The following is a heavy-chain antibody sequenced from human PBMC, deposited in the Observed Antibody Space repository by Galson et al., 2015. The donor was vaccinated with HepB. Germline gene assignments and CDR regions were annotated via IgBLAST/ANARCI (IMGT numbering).Heavy chain of an antibody. CDR2: IIPILGIA. CDR3: ARAAICGGDCYYYYGMDV. J-gene: IGHJ6*02. Sequence: CTASGGTFSSYAISWVRQAPGQGLEWMGRIIPILGIANYAQKFQGRVTITADKSTSTAYMELSSLRSEDTAVYYCARAAICGGDCYYYYGMDVWGQGTTVTVSS. D-gene: IGHD2-21*02. V-gene: IGHV1-69*04. CDR1: GGTFSSYA.